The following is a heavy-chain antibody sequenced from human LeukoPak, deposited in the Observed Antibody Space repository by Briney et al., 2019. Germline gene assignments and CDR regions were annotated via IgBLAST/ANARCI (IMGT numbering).Heavy chain of an antibody. V-gene: IGHV4-34*01. CDR3: ARVKRYCSGGSCSGYYFDY. J-gene: IGHJ4*02. Sequence: PSETLSLTCTVSGGSISSYYWSWIRQPPGKGLEWIGEINHSGSTNYNPSLKSRVTISVDTSKNQFSLKLSSVTAADTAVYYCARVKRYCSGGSCSGYYFDYWGQGTLVTVSS. D-gene: IGHD2-15*01. CDR2: INHSGST. CDR1: GGSISSYY.